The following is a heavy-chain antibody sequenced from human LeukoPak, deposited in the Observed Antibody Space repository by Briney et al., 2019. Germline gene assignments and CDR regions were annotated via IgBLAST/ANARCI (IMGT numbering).Heavy chain of an antibody. J-gene: IGHJ4*02. V-gene: IGHV3-30*02. CDR2: IRYDGSNK. CDR1: GFTFSSYG. CDR3: AKDRTGVTRGVDY. Sequence: GGSLRLSCAASGFTFSSYGMHWVRQAPGKGLEWVAFIRYDGSNKYYADSMKGRFTISRDNSKNTLYLQMNSLRAEDTAVYYCAKDRTGVTRGVDYWGQGTLVTVSS. D-gene: IGHD4-23*01.